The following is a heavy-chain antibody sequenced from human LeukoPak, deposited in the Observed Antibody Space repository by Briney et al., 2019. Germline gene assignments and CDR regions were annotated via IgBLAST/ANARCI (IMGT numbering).Heavy chain of an antibody. V-gene: IGHV3-30*18. J-gene: IGHJ4*02. CDR2: ISYDGSNK. CDR3: AKDPRYYDFWSGYSDY. D-gene: IGHD3-3*01. CDR1: GFTFSSYG. Sequence: GGSLRLSCAASGFTFSSYGMHWVRQAPGKGLEWVAVISYDGSNKYYADSVKGRFTISRDNSKNTLYLQMNSLRAEDTAVYYCAKDPRYYDFWSGYSDYWGQGTLVTVSS.